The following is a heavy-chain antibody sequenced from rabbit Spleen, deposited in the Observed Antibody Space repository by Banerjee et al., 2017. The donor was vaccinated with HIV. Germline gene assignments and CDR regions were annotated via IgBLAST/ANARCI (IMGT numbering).Heavy chain of an antibody. J-gene: IGHJ4*01. V-gene: IGHV1S45*01. D-gene: IGHD1-1*01. CDR3: ARDFDGVIGWNFGW. CDR1: GFSFSFKTV. CDR2: INAVTGKA. Sequence: QEQLVESGGGLVKPEGSLKLSCTASGFSFSFKTVMCWVRQAPGKGLEWIACINAVTGKAVYASWAKGRFTFSKTSSTTVTLQMTSLTAADTATYFCARDFDGVIGWNFGWWGPGTLVTVS.